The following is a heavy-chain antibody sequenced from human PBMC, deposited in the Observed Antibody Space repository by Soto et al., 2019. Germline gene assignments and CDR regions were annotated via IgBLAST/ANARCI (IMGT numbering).Heavy chain of an antibody. CDR1: GFTVSNNY. J-gene: IGHJ4*02. Sequence: EVQLVESGGGLIQPGGSLRLSCAVSGFTVSNNYMSWVRQAPGKGLEGVSVIYSGGYTAYGDSVKGRFTISRDNSKNTLSLQRKSRGAGGRAVYFCAAHPGGGGYWGQGTLVTVSS. V-gene: IGHV3-53*01. D-gene: IGHD3-10*01. CDR2: IYSGGYT. CDR3: AAHPGGGGY.